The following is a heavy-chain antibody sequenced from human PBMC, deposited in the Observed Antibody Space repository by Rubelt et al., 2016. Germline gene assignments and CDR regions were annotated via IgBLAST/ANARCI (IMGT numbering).Heavy chain of an antibody. J-gene: IGHJ4*02. Sequence: QVQLQQWGAGLLKPSETLSLTCAVYGGSFSDYYWSWIRQPPGKGLEWIGEINHSGSTNYNPSLKSRDTVSVDTSKNKYSLKVGVVTAGDRAVYYCARGLADKSRVKGVLGYWGQGTLVTVSS. D-gene: IGHD2-8*02. CDR2: INHSGST. CDR3: ARGLADKSRVKGVLGY. V-gene: IGHV4-34*01. CDR1: GGSFSDYY.